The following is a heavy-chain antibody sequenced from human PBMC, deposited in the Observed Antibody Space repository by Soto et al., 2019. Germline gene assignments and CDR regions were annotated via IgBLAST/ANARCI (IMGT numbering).Heavy chain of an antibody. CDR2: ISSSSSYI. Sequence: EVQLVESGGGLVKPGGSLRLSCAASGFTFSSYSMNWVRQAPGKGLEWVSSISSSSSYIYYADSVKGRFTISRDNAKNSMYLQMNSLRAEDTAVYYCARDSPQSVHQHDYWGQGTLVTVSS. J-gene: IGHJ4*02. V-gene: IGHV3-21*01. D-gene: IGHD3-10*02. CDR1: GFTFSSYS. CDR3: ARDSPQSVHQHDY.